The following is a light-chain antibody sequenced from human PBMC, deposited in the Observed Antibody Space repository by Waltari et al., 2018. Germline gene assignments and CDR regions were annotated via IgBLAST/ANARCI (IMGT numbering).Light chain of an antibody. CDR3: QQRRKWRT. CDR1: QSVSTY. Sequence: EVVLTQSPATLSLSPGDRATLSCRASQSVSTYLAWYQQKPGQAPRLLIFDASNRATGIPARFSGSGSGTDFSLTISSLEPEDFEVYYCQQRRKWRTFGQGTKLEI. CDR2: DAS. V-gene: IGKV3-11*01. J-gene: IGKJ2*01.